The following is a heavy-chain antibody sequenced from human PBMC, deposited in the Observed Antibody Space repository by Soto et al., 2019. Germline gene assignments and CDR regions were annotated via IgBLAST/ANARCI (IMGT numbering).Heavy chain of an antibody. D-gene: IGHD3-10*01. CDR3: VRGYYYGSGSLYYFDY. Sequence: EVQLVETGGGLIQPGGSLRLSCAASGFTVSSNYMSWVRQAPGKGLEWVSVIYSGGSTYYADSVKGRFTISRDNSKNTLYLQMNSLRAEETAVYYCVRGYYYGSGSLYYFDYWGQGTLVTVSS. V-gene: IGHV3-53*02. CDR2: IYSGGST. CDR1: GFTVSSNY. J-gene: IGHJ4*02.